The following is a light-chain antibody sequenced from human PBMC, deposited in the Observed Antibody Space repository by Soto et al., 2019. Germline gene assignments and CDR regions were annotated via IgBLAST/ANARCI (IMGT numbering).Light chain of an antibody. Sequence: DIQMTQSPSSLSASVGERVTITCRASQSISSYLNWYQQKPGKAPKLLIYAASSLQSGVPSRFSGSGSGTDFTLTISSLQPEDFATYYCQQSYSTLITFXQGTKADIK. CDR3: QQSYSTLIT. V-gene: IGKV1-39*01. J-gene: IGKJ1*01. CDR1: QSISSY. CDR2: AAS.